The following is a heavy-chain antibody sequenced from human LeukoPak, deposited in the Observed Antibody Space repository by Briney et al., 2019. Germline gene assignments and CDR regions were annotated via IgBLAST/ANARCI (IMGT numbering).Heavy chain of an antibody. V-gene: IGHV4-59*01. CDR3: ARGSSSWAHDY. Sequence: SETLSLTCTVSGVSLSGYYWSWIRQPPGKGLEWIGYIYYSGSTNYNPSLKSRVTISVDTSKNQFSLKLSSVTAADTAVYYCARGSSSWAHDYWGQGTLVTVSS. J-gene: IGHJ4*02. D-gene: IGHD6-13*01. CDR2: IYYSGST. CDR1: GVSLSGYY.